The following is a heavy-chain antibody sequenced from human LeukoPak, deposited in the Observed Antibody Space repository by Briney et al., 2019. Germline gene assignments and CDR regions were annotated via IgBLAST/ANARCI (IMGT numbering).Heavy chain of an antibody. CDR2: ISGSGGST. J-gene: IGHJ6*02. V-gene: IGHV3-23*01. Sequence: PTGGSLRLSCAASGFTFSSYAMSWVRQAPGKGLEWVSAISGSGGSTYYADSVKGRFTISRDNSKNTLYLQMNSLRAEDTAVYYCAKDREDIVVVPAAVDYYYYYGMDVWGQGTTVTVSS. CDR1: GFTFSSYA. D-gene: IGHD2-2*01. CDR3: AKDREDIVVVPAAVDYYYYYGMDV.